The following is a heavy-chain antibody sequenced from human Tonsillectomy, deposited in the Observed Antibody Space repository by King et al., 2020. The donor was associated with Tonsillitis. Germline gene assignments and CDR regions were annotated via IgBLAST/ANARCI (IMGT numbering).Heavy chain of an antibody. V-gene: IGHV4-59*01. CDR2: ISYTGST. Sequence: QLQESGPGLVKPSETLSLTCTVSGGSISSYYWSWIRQPPGKVLEWIGYISYTGSTNYNPSLKSRVTISVDTSKNHFSLKLSSVTAADTAVYYCARAQAMDVWGKGTTVTVSS. CDR3: ARAQAMDV. CDR1: GGSISSYY. J-gene: IGHJ6*04.